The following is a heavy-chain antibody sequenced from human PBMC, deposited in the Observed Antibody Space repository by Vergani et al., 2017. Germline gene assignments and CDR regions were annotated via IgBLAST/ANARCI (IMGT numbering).Heavy chain of an antibody. CDR3: ARDDYYDSSGYYYFGFHFDY. Sequence: QVQRVESGGGVVQPGRSLRLSCAASGFTFSSYAMHWVRQAPGKGLEWVAVISYDGSNKYYADSVKGRFTISRDNSKNTLYLQMNSLRAEDTAVYYCARDDYYDSSGYYYFGFHFDYWGQGTLVTVSS. V-gene: IGHV3-30*04. D-gene: IGHD3-22*01. J-gene: IGHJ4*02. CDR2: ISYDGSNK. CDR1: GFTFSSYA.